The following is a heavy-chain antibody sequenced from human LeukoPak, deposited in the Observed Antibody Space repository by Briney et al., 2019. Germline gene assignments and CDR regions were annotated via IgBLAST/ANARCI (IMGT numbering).Heavy chain of an antibody. CDR3: ARRLGYCSSTSCSPWGFDP. V-gene: IGHV4-59*01. D-gene: IGHD2-2*01. CDR1: GGSISSYY. CDR2: IYYSGST. Sequence: SETLSLTCTVSGGSISSYYWSWIRQPPGKGLEWIGYIYYSGSTNYNPSLKSRVTISVDPSKNQFSLKLSSVTAADTAVYYCARRLGYCSSTSCSPWGFDPWGQGTLVTVSS. J-gene: IGHJ5*02.